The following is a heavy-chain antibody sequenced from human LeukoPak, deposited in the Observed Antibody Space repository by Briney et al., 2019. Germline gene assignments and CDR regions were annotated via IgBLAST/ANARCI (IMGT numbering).Heavy chain of an antibody. V-gene: IGHV1-24*01. CDR3: ATGTHYDLLPF. J-gene: IGHJ4*02. Sequence: ASVKVSCKVSAYSITELSTHWVRQAPGKGPEWMGGYPGSGEIIYEQKFQDRVTMTEDTSTDTAYMELSSLRSEDTALYYCATGTHYDLLPFWGQGTLVTVSS. CDR2: YPGSGEI. CDR1: AYSITELS. D-gene: IGHD3-9*01.